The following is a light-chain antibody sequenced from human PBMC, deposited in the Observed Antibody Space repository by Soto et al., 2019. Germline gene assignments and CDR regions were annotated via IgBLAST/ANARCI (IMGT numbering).Light chain of an antibody. J-gene: IGKJ4*01. V-gene: IGKV3-11*01. Sequence: IIFKQSPATLSLTPAERGTRSGRASQSLSSVFLAWYAQKPGQASRLLIYDAFNWATGIPARFSGSGSGTDFSFSLRSLEPDDFAVYFCQLRSNWPLTFGGGTKVDI. CDR3: QLRSNWPLT. CDR2: DAF. CDR1: QSLSSVF.